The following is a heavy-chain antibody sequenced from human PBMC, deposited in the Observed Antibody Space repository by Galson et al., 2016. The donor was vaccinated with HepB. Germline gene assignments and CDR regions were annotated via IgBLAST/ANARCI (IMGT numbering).Heavy chain of an antibody. Sequence: SVKVSCKASGGTFSNYAITWVRQAPGQGLEWMGGIIPIFGTANYAQKFQGRVTITADKSTSTAYMELSSLRSEDTAVYYCARGKRWLPCTSTVTTRGACYYYYYLDVWGKGTTVTVSS. CDR1: GGTFSNYA. J-gene: IGHJ6*03. CDR2: IIPIFGTA. CDR3: ARGKRWLPCTSTVTTRGACYYYYYLDV. D-gene: IGHD4-17*01. V-gene: IGHV1-69*06.